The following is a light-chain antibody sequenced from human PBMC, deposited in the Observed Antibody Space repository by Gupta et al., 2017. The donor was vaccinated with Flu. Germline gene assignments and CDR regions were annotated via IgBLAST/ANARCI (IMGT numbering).Light chain of an antibody. V-gene: IGKV1-5*03. CDR1: QSISSM. J-gene: IGKJ2*01. CDR2: KTS. Sequence: VQLTQFRSPLSASVVDRCTITCRASQSISSMLAWYQQKPGKAPKSLLYKTSSLTSGVPSRCSGSGSGTEFTLTINSLQPDDSGTYYCQCQHTFGQGTKLEI. CDR3: QCQHT.